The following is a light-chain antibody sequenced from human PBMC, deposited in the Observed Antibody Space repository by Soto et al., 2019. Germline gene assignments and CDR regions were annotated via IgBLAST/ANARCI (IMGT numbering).Light chain of an antibody. V-gene: IGKV3-20*01. CDR1: QTITSFY. CDR3: QQFGGSPPRFT. Sequence: IVWTQSPGTLSLSPGERATLTCRASQTITSFYLAWYQQKPGQAPRLLIYGTSTRATGIPDRFSGSGSGTDFTLTIRKLEPEDFAVYYCQQFGGSPPRFTFGPGTKVEVK. CDR2: GTS. J-gene: IGKJ3*01.